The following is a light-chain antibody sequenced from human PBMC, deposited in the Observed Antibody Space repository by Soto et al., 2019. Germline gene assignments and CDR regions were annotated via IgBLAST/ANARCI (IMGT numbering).Light chain of an antibody. V-gene: IGKV1-5*03. J-gene: IGKJ5*01. CDR3: HSRA. CDR1: QSISRW. Sequence: IRLTRSPSTXSESPGTRVPIPCRASQSISRWLAWYQNKPXXVPKLLIYKASTSESGIHSRFSGSGYDTDVTLNISRPKPDDFATDLGHSRAFGEGTRLEI. CDR2: KAS.